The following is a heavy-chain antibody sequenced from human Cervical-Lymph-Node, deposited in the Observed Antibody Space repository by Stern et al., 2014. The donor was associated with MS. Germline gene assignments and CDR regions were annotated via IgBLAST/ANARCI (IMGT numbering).Heavy chain of an antibody. V-gene: IGHV4-39*01. CDR3: ARRGRLKYNWNPTPFDY. Sequence: QVQLQESGPGLVKPSETLSLTCTVSGGSISSSSYYWGWIRQPPGKGLEWIGSIYYSGSTYYNPSLKSRVTISVDTSKNQFSMKLSSVTAADTAVYYCARRGRLKYNWNPTPFDYWGQGTLVTVSS. J-gene: IGHJ4*02. CDR2: IYYSGST. CDR1: GGSISSSSYY. D-gene: IGHD1-20*01.